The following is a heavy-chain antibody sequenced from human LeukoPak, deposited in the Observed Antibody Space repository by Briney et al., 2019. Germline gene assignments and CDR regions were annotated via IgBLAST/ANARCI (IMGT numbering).Heavy chain of an antibody. CDR1: GFTFSSYG. Sequence: GGSLRLSCAASGFTFSSYGMHWVRQAPGKGLEWVAFIRYDGSNKYYADSVKGRFTISRDNSKNTLYLQMNSLRAEDTAVYYCAKERSYSGYPRFDYWGQGTLVTVPS. CDR3: AKERSYSGYPRFDY. D-gene: IGHD5-12*01. V-gene: IGHV3-30*02. J-gene: IGHJ4*02. CDR2: IRYDGSNK.